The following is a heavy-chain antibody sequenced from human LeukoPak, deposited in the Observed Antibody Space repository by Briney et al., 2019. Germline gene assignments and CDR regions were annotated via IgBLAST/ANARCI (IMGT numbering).Heavy chain of an antibody. D-gene: IGHD3-3*01. CDR1: GFTFDDYA. CDR3: AKDGESYDFWSGYPPRVYYYYYMDV. V-gene: IGHV3-43*02. J-gene: IGHJ6*03. Sequence: GGSLRLSCAASGFTFDDYAMHWVRQAPGKGLEWVSLISGDGGSTYYADSVKGRFTISRDNSKNSLYLQMNSLRTEDTALYYCAKDGESYDFWSGYPPRVYYYYYMDVWGKGTTVTVSS. CDR2: ISGDGGST.